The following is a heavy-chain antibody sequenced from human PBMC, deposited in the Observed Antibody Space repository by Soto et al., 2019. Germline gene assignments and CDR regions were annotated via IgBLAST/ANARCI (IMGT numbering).Heavy chain of an antibody. J-gene: IGHJ5*02. Sequence: SETLSLTCTVSGGSISSYYWSWIRQPPGKGLEWIGYIYYSGSTNYNPSLKSRVTISVDTSKNQFSLKLSSVTAADTAVYYCARGYYDYILWFDPWGQGALVTVSS. D-gene: IGHD3-16*01. CDR3: ARGYYDYILWFDP. CDR2: IYYSGST. CDR1: GGSISSYY. V-gene: IGHV4-59*01.